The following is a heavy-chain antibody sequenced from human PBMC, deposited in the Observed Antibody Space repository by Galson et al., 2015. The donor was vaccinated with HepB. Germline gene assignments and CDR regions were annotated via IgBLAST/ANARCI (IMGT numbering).Heavy chain of an antibody. D-gene: IGHD3-10*01. CDR2: IYHSGST. Sequence: TLSLTCAVSGSSISSGGYSWSWIRQPPGKGLEWIGYIYHSGSTYYNPSLKSRVTISVDRSKNQFSLKLSSVTAADTAVYYCARGGTMVRGTINWFDPWGQGTLVTVSS. J-gene: IGHJ5*02. CDR1: GSSISSGGYS. V-gene: IGHV4-30-2*01. CDR3: ARGGTMVRGTINWFDP.